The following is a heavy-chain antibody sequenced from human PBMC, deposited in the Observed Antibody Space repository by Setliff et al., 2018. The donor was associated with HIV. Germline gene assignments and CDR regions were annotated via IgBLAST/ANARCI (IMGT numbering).Heavy chain of an antibody. J-gene: IGHJ4*02. CDR1: GFTFSSYA. D-gene: IGHD2-21*01. CDR2: VSYGGTNT. V-gene: IGHV3-30*04. Sequence: LRLSCAASGFTFSSYAMHWVRQAPGKGLEWVAVVSYGGTNTYYADSVKGRFIISRDDSESTLFLQMNSLRVDDTAVYYCARVRYCGSPSCRKEFAFWGQGTLVTVSS. CDR3: ARVRYCGSPSCRKEFAF.